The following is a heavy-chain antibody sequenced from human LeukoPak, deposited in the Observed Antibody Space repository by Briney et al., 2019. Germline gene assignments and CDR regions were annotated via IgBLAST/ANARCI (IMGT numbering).Heavy chain of an antibody. CDR1: GFTFSSYA. Sequence: GGSLRLSCAASGFTFSSYAMSWVRQAPGKGLEWVSAISGSGGSTYYADSVKGRFTISRDNSKYTLYLQMNSLRAEDTAVYYCAKAIYSSGWYMGYFDYWGQGTLVTVSS. D-gene: IGHD6-19*01. V-gene: IGHV3-23*01. J-gene: IGHJ4*02. CDR3: AKAIYSSGWYMGYFDY. CDR2: ISGSGGST.